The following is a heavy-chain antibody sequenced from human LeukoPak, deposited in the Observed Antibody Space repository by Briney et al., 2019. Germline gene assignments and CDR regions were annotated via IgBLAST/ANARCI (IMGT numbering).Heavy chain of an antibody. D-gene: IGHD2-2*01. CDR1: GFTFSAFE. Sequence: PGGSLRLSCAASGFTFSAFEMNWVRQAPEKGLEWLSYISGSGGTTLYADSVKGRFTISRDNAKNSLYLQMNSLGVEDTAVYYCVRVYCSSTSCSDYFDYWGQGSLVTVSS. J-gene: IGHJ4*02. V-gene: IGHV3-48*03. CDR2: ISGSGGTT. CDR3: VRVYCSSTSCSDYFDY.